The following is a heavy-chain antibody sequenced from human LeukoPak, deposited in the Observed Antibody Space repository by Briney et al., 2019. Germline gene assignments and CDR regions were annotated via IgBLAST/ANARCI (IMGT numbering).Heavy chain of an antibody. CDR2: IYYSGST. CDR1: GGSISSSSYY. J-gene: IGHJ4*02. D-gene: IGHD3-22*01. Sequence: SETLSLTCTVPGGSISSSSYYWGWIRQPPGKGLEWIGSIYYSGSTYYNPSLKSRVTISVDTSKNQFSLKLSSVTAADTAVYYCTRPISSGYYPFDSWGQGTLVTVSS. CDR3: TRPISSGYYPFDS. V-gene: IGHV4-39*01.